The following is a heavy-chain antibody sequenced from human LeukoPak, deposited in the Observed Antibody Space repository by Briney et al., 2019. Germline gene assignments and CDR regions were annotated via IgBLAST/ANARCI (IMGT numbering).Heavy chain of an antibody. D-gene: IGHD6-13*01. Sequence: SETLSLTCTVSGGSISSYYWNWIRQPPGKGLEWIGYIYYSGSTNYNPSLKSRVTISVDTSKNQFSLKLSSVTAADTAVYYCARDIAAAAGWFDPWGQGTLVTVSS. V-gene: IGHV4-59*01. CDR3: ARDIAAAAGWFDP. CDR1: GGSISSYY. CDR2: IYYSGST. J-gene: IGHJ5*02.